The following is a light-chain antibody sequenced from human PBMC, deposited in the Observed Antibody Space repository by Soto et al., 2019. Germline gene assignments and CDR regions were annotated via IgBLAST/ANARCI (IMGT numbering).Light chain of an antibody. CDR1: QSVSSY. CDR3: QQRSIWPPIT. V-gene: IGKV3-11*01. CDR2: DAS. J-gene: IGKJ5*01. Sequence: EIVLTQSPATLSLSPGERATLSCKTSQSVSSYLAWYQQKPGQAPRLLIYDASNGATGIPARFSGSGSGTDFTLTISSLEPEDFAVYYCQQRSIWPPITFGQGTRLEIK.